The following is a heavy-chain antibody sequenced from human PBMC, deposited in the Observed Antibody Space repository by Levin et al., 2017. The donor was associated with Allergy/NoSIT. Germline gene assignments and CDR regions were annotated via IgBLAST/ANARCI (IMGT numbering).Heavy chain of an antibody. CDR1: GFTFSTYS. CDR3: VRDIRSIYDLSHSLYGMDV. V-gene: IGHV3-21*01. CDR2: ISSSSSYI. D-gene: IGHD3-3*01. Sequence: GESLKISCAASGFTFSTYSMNWVRQAPGKGLQWVSSISSSSSYIDYADSVKGRFTISRDNAKNSLYLQMNSLRAEDTAVYHCVRDIRSIYDLSHSLYGMDVWGQGTTVTVSS. J-gene: IGHJ6*02.